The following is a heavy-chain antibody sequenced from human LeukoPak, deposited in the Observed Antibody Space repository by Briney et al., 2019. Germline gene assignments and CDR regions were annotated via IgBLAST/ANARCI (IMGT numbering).Heavy chain of an antibody. CDR1: GGSINTYY. D-gene: IGHD2-2*01. J-gene: IGHJ6*02. CDR2: IYYSGST. CDR3: ARLLGFCSSTSCSGNYGMDV. V-gene: IGHV4-59*12. Sequence: PSETLSLTCTVSGGSINTYYWSWIRQPPGKGLEWIGYIYYSGSTNYNPPLKSRVTISVDTSKNQFSLKVSSVTAADTAVYYCARLLGFCSSTSCSGNYGMDVWGQGTTVTVSS.